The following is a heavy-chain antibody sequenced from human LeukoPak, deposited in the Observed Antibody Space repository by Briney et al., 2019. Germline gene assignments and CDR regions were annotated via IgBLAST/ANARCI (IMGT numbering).Heavy chain of an antibody. Sequence: EASVKVSCKASGYTFSSSGISWVRQAPGQGLEWVGWISAYNGNTDYAQKFQGRVTMTTDRPTSTGYMELRSLRSDDTAVYYRARDRSHGDAFDIWGQRTMVIVSS. CDR1: GYTFSSSG. CDR2: ISAYNGNT. CDR3: ARDRSHGDAFDI. J-gene: IGHJ3*02. V-gene: IGHV1-18*01.